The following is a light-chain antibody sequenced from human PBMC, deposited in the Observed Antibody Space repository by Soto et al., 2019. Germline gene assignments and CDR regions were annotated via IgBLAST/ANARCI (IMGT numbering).Light chain of an antibody. Sequence: DIHITQSPSSLSASVVYRFTITCRASQDISDYLNWYQQRPGQAPKLLIYAASNLQSGVPSRFIGSESGTDFTLTISSLQPEDFATFYCQQTYRIPYTLGQRTNVDI. CDR2: AAS. V-gene: IGKV1-39*01. CDR3: QQTYRIPYT. J-gene: IGKJ2*01. CDR1: QDISDY.